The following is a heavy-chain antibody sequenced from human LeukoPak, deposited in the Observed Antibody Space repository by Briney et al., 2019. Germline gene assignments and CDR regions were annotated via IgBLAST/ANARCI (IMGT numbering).Heavy chain of an antibody. D-gene: IGHD6-6*01. V-gene: IGHV3-23*01. CDR2: ISGSGDST. CDR1: GFTFSTYA. J-gene: IGHJ4*02. Sequence: GGSMRLSCAASGFTFSTYAVNWVRQAPGKGLEWVSTISGSGDSTYYADSVKGRFTISRDNAKNSLYLQMNSLRAEDTAVYYCARSGQLVPPFDYWGQGTLVTVPS. CDR3: ARSGQLVPPFDY.